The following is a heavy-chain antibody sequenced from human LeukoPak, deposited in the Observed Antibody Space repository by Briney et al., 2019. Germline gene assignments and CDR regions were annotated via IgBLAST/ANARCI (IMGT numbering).Heavy chain of an antibody. CDR3: ARGERGLYCSSTSCYPVL. D-gene: IGHD2-2*01. J-gene: IGHJ4*02. CDR1: GFTFSSYS. Sequence: PGGSLRLSCAASGFTFSSYSMNWVRQAPGKGLEWVSSISISSSYIYYADSVKGRFTISRDNAKNSLYLQMNSLRAEDTAVYYCARGERGLYCSSTSCYPVLGGQGTLVTVSS. V-gene: IGHV3-21*01. CDR2: ISISSSYI.